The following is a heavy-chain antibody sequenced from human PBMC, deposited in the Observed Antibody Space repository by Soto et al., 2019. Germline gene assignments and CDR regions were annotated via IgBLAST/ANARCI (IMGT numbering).Heavy chain of an antibody. J-gene: IGHJ5*02. Sequence: SETLSLTCSISGASIRDKYWSWLRQSAEKGLEFIGRISNGGTTIYNPSLKSRVTMSLDTSKTHFSLKLTSVTAADTAVYHCATKGDYGGWFDPWGQGTLVTVSS. CDR3: ATKGDYGGWFDP. CDR2: ISNGGTT. CDR1: GASIRDKY. V-gene: IGHV4-4*07. D-gene: IGHD3-10*01.